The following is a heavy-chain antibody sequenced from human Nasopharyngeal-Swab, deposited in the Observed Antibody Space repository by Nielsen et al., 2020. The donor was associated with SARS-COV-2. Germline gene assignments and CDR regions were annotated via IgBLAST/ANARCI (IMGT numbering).Heavy chain of an antibody. Sequence: SVKVSCKASGGTFSSYAISWVRQAPGQGLEWMGGIIPIFGTANYAQKFQGRVTMTEDTSTDTAYMELSSLRSEDTAVYCATLLWHWGQGTLVTVSS. CDR1: GGTFSSYA. V-gene: IGHV1-69*06. J-gene: IGHJ4*02. D-gene: IGHD2-15*01. CDR3: ATLLWH. CDR2: IIPIFGTA.